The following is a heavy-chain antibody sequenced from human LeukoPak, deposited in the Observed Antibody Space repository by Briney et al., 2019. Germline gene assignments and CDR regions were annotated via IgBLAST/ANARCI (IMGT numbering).Heavy chain of an antibody. CDR1: GGSFSGYY. CDR2: INHSGST. D-gene: IGHD3-16*01. Sequence: SETLSLTCAVYGGSFSGYYWSWIRQPPGKGLEWIGEINHSGSTNYNPSLKSRVTISVDTSKNQFSLKLSSVTAADTAVYYCARKACRLCNWFDPWGQGNLVTVSS. J-gene: IGHJ5*02. CDR3: ARKACRLCNWFDP. V-gene: IGHV4-34*01.